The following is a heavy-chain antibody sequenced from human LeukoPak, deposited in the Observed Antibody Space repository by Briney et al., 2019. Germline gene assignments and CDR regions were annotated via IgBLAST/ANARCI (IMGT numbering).Heavy chain of an antibody. D-gene: IGHD2-15*01. Sequence: SETLSLTCTVSGGSISSYYWSWIRQPPGKGLEWIGYIYYSGSTNYNPSLKSRVTISVDTSKNQFSLKLSSVTAADTAVYYRARVYFSGGSCHSGVGYWGQGTLVTVSS. CDR1: GGSISSYY. CDR3: ARVYFSGGSCHSGVGY. V-gene: IGHV4-59*01. J-gene: IGHJ4*02. CDR2: IYYSGST.